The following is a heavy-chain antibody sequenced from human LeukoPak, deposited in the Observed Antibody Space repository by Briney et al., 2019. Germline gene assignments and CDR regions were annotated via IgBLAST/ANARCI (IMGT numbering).Heavy chain of an antibody. CDR2: IRYDGSNK. V-gene: IGHV3-30*02. D-gene: IGHD1-26*01. CDR3: ARVSGSYFNDAFDI. J-gene: IGHJ3*02. Sequence: PGGSLRLSCAASGFTFSSYGMHWVRQAPGKGLEWVAFIRYDGSNKYYADSVKGRFTISRDNSKNTLYLQMNSLRAEDTAVYYCARVSGSYFNDAFDIWGQGTMVTASS. CDR1: GFTFSSYG.